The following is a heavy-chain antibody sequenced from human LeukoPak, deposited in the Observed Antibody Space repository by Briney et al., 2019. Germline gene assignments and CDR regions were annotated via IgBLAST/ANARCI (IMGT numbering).Heavy chain of an antibody. CDR1: GGSISSGDYY. CDR3: ARDPAGRYDSSGTLDGY. D-gene: IGHD3-22*01. CDR2: IYYSGST. Sequence: SETLSLTCTVSGGSISSGDYYWSWSRQPPGKGLEWIGYIYYSGSTYYNPSLKSRVTISVDTSKNQFSLKLSSVTAADTAVYYCARDPAGRYDSSGTLDGYWGQGTLVTVSS. V-gene: IGHV4-30-4*01. J-gene: IGHJ4*02.